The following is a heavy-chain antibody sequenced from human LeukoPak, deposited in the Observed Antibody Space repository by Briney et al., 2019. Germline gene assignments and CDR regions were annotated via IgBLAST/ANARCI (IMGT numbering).Heavy chain of an antibody. CDR3: ARERELSRAYYMDV. CDR2: ISTDGKNT. CDR1: GFTFSTYW. J-gene: IGHJ6*03. Sequence: PGGSLRLSCAASGFTFSTYWMHWVRQAPGKGLVWVSRISTDGKNTIYADSVKGGFTISRDNANNMLFLQMNSLRRDDRAVFYCARERELSRAYYMDVWGKGTTVTVSS. D-gene: IGHD1-26*01. V-gene: IGHV3-74*01.